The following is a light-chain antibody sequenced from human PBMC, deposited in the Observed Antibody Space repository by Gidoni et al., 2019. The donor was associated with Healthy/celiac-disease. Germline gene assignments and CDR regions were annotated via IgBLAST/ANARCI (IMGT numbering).Light chain of an antibody. CDR2: AAS. V-gene: IGKV1-39*01. CDR3: QQSYTTPPT. J-gene: IGKJ1*01. CDR1: QSISSY. Sequence: DIQMTQSPSSLSASVGDRVTITCRASQSISSYLNWYQQKPRQAPKLLIYAASSLQSGVPSRFSGSGSGTDFTLTISSLQPEDFATYYCQQSYTTPPTFGQGTKVEIK.